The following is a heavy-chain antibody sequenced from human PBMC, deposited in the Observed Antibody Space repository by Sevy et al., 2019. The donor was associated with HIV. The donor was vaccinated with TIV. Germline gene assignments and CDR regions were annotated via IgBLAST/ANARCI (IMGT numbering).Heavy chain of an antibody. D-gene: IGHD1-26*01. J-gene: IGHJ4*02. CDR2: TWYDGSGK. Sequence: GGSLRLSCAASGFRFSSYGMHWVRRAPVKGLEWVAVTWYDGSGKDYSDSVKGRFTISRDNSKNTLFLQMNSLRVEDTAIYYCAKGAGQYFFDYWGQGTLVTVSS. CDR3: AKGAGQYFFDY. CDR1: GFRFSSYG. V-gene: IGHV3-33*06.